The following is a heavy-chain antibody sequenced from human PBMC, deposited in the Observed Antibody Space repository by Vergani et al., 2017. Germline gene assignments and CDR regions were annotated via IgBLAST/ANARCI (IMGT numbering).Heavy chain of an antibody. D-gene: IGHD3-3*01. CDR3: ARTPYYDQTYYFDY. CDR1: GGTFSSYT. J-gene: IGHJ4*02. V-gene: IGHV1-69*02. CDR2: IIPILGIA. Sequence: QVQLVQSGAEVKKPGSSVKVSCKASGGTFSSYTISWVRQAPGQGLEWMGRIIPILGIANYAQKFQSRVTITADKSTSTAYMELSSLRSEDTAVYYCARTPYYDQTYYFDYWGQGTLVTVSS.